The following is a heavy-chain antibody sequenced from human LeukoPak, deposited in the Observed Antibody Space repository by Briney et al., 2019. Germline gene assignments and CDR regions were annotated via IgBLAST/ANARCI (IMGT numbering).Heavy chain of an antibody. CDR3: ARDLNYGDYYYYYMDV. V-gene: IGHV1-2*02. D-gene: IGHD4-17*01. Sequence: ASVKVSCKASGYTFTGYYMHWVRQAPGQGLEWMGWINPNSGGTNYAQKFQGRVTMTRDTSISTAYMELSRLRSDDTAVYYCARDLNYGDYYYYYMDVRGKGTTVTISS. CDR1: GYTFTGYY. J-gene: IGHJ6*03. CDR2: INPNSGGT.